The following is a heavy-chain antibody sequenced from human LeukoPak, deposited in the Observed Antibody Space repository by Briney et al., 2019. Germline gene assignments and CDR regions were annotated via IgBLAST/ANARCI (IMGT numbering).Heavy chain of an antibody. CDR2: ISGSGGST. D-gene: IGHD4-11*01. Sequence: GGSLRLSCAASGFTFSSYAMSWVRQAPGKGLEWVSAISGSGGSTYYADSVKGRFTISRDNSKNTLYLQMNSLRTEDTAVYYRAKDTSNYGWFDPWGQGTLVTVSS. J-gene: IGHJ5*02. CDR1: GFTFSSYA. CDR3: AKDTSNYGWFDP. V-gene: IGHV3-23*01.